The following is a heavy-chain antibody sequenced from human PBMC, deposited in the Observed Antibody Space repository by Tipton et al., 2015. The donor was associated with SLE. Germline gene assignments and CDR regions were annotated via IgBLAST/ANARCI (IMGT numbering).Heavy chain of an antibody. V-gene: IGHV3-11*01. CDR3: ARHPFYYYYMDV. CDR2: ISSSGTII. Sequence: AVSGFTFSNYYMSWIRQAPGKGLEWVSYISSSGTIIYYADSVKGRFTVSRDSDSLYLQMNSLGVEDTAVYYCARHPFYYYYMDVWGRGTSVTVSS. CDR1: GFTFSNYY. J-gene: IGHJ6*03.